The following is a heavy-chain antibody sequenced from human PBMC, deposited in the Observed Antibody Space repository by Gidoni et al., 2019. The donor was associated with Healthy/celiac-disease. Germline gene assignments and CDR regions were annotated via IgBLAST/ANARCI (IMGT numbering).Heavy chain of an antibody. CDR1: GFSLSTSGVG. V-gene: IGHV2-5*01. J-gene: IGHJ4*02. D-gene: IGHD3-3*01. CDR3: AHSITIFGVVREDY. Sequence: QITLKESGPTLVKHTQTLTLTCTFSGFSLSTSGVGVGWIRQPPGKALEWLALIYWNDDKRYSPSLKSRLTITKDTSKNQVVLTMTNMDPVDTATYYCAHSITIFGVVREDYWGQGTLVTVSS. CDR2: IYWNDDK.